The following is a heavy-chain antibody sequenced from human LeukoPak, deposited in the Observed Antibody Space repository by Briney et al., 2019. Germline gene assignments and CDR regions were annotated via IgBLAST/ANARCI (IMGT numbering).Heavy chain of an antibody. D-gene: IGHD6-13*01. CDR2: IIPIFGIA. CDR3: ARGVAAAGPTPLYYFDY. Sequence: ASVKVSCKASGGTFSSYAISWVRQVPGQGLEWMGGIIPIFGIANYAQKFQGRVTITADESTSTAYMELSSLRSEDTAVYYCARGVAAAGPTPLYYFDYWGQGTLVTVSS. CDR1: GGTFSSYA. J-gene: IGHJ4*02. V-gene: IGHV1-69*13.